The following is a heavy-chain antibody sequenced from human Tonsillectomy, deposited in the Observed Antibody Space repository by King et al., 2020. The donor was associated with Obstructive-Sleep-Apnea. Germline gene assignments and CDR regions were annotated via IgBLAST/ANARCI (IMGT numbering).Heavy chain of an antibody. CDR2: ISSSGSYI. D-gene: IGHD4-17*01. CDR3: ARWGPDYGDYYFDY. CDR1: GFTFSSYS. V-gene: IGHV3-21*01. Sequence: QLVQSGGGLVKPGGSLRLSCAASGFTFSSYSMNWVRQAPGKGLEWVSSISSSGSYIYYADSMKGRFTISGDNAKNSLYLQMNSLRAEDTAMYYCARWGPDYGDYYFDYWGQGTLVTVSS. J-gene: IGHJ4*02.